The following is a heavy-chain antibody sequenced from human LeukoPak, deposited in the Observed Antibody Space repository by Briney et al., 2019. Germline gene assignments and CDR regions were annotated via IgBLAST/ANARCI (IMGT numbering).Heavy chain of an antibody. J-gene: IGHJ1*01. D-gene: IGHD6-19*01. Sequence: SETLSLTCTVSGGSISSSSYSWSWIRQPPGKGLEWIGEINHSGSTNYNPSLKSRVTISVDTSKNQFSLKLSSVTAADTAVYYCARGGYSSVVEAWGLGTLVTVSS. CDR2: INHSGST. V-gene: IGHV4-39*07. CDR3: ARGGYSSVVEA. CDR1: GGSISSSSYS.